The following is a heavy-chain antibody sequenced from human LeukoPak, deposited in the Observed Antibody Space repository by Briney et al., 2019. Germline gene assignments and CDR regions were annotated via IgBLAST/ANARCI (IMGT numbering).Heavy chain of an antibody. CDR3: ARHVATTSPVRGYYYYGMDV. Sequence: LRLSCAASGFTVSSNEMSWVRQAPGKGLEWMGIIYPGDSDTRYSPSFQGQVTISADKSISTAYLQWSSLKASDTAMYYCARHVATTSPVRGYYYYGMDVWGQGTTVTVSS. J-gene: IGHJ6*02. V-gene: IGHV5-51*01. CDR2: IYPGDSDT. CDR1: GFTVSSNE. D-gene: IGHD5-12*01.